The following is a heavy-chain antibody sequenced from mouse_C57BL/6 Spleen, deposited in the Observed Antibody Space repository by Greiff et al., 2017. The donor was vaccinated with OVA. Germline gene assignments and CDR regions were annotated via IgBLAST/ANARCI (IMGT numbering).Heavy chain of an antibody. V-gene: IGHV1-81*01. J-gene: IGHJ4*01. CDR2: IYPRSGNT. Sequence: VQLQQSGAELARPGASVKLSCKASGYTFTSYGISWVQQRPGQGLEWIGEIYPRSGNTYYNEKFKGKATLTADKSSSTAYMELRSLTSEDSAVYFCARGATVVATNYYAMDYWGQGTSVTVSS. CDR1: GYTFTSYG. D-gene: IGHD1-1*01. CDR3: ARGATVVATNYYAMDY.